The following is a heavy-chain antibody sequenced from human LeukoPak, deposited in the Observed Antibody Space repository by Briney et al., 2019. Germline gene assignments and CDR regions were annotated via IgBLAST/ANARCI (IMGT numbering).Heavy chain of an antibody. J-gene: IGHJ4*02. CDR3: AKDRGRYYDSNGYYWGYYFDS. CDR1: GFPFSDYY. V-gene: IGHV3-11*01. D-gene: IGHD3-22*01. CDR2: ISSSGSTI. Sequence: PGGSQRLSCAASGFPFSDYYTSWIRQAPGEGLEWVSYISSSGSTIYYADSVKARLTLSRDNSKNTLYLQISSQRAEDTAVYYCAKDRGRYYDSNGYYWGYYFDSWGQGILVTVST.